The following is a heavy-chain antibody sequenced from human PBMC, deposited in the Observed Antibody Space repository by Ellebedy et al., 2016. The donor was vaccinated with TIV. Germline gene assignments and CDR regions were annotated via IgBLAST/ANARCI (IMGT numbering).Heavy chain of an antibody. CDR2: GYHSGST. Sequence: SETLSLTCTVSGYSISSGYYWGWIRQPPGKGLEWIGSGYHSGSTFYNPSLKSRVSISVDTTKNQFSLRLASVTAADTAVYYCARDGTVLVPAADMDVWGKGTTVTVSS. CDR3: ARDGTVLVPAADMDV. D-gene: IGHD2-2*01. V-gene: IGHV4-38-2*02. J-gene: IGHJ6*03. CDR1: GYSISSGYY.